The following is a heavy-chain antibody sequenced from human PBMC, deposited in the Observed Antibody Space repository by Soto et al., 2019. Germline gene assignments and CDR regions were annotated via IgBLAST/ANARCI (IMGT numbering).Heavy chain of an antibody. CDR2: IYYSGST. CDR1: GGSITSGGYY. CDR3: ARVPYP. Sequence: SETLSLTCTVSGGSITSGGYYWGWIRQHPGKGLEWIGHIYYSGSTSYNPSLKSRVTISVDTSKNQFPLKLSSVTAADTAVYYCARVPYPWGQGTLVTVSS. V-gene: IGHV4-31*03. J-gene: IGHJ5*02.